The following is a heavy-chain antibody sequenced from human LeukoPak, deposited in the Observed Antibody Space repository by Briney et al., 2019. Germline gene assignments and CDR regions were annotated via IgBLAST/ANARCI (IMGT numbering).Heavy chain of an antibody. J-gene: IGHJ3*02. CDR1: GFTFSSYW. V-gene: IGHV3-74*01. CDR2: INSDGSST. Sequence: GGSLRLSCAASGFTFSSYWMHWVRQAPGKGLVWVSRINSDGSSTSYADSVKGRLTISRDNAKNTLYLQMNSLRVEDTAVYYCASSGTTDAFDIWGQGTMVTVSS. D-gene: IGHD1-7*01. CDR3: ASSGTTDAFDI.